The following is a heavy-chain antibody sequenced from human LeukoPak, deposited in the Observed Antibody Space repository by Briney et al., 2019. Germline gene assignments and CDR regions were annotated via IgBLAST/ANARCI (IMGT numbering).Heavy chain of an antibody. CDR3: AREVGSGNSDRYFDC. V-gene: IGHV3-74*01. D-gene: IGHD3-10*01. J-gene: IGHJ4*02. Sequence: PGGSLRLSCAASEFTFSNYWIHWVRQAPGKGLVWVSRINSDGSGTNYADSVKGRFTISRDNSNNTLYLQMKGLRAEDTAVYYCAREVGSGNSDRYFDCWGQGTLVTVSS. CDR1: EFTFSNYW. CDR2: INSDGSGT.